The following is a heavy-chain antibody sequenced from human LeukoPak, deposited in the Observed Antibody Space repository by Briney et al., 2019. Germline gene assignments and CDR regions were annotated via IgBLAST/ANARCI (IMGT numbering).Heavy chain of an antibody. CDR2: IYSGGST. D-gene: IGHD2-21*02. CDR1: GFTVSSNY. J-gene: IGHJ5*02. CDR3: ARGPFYCGGDCYPS. Sequence: GGSLRLSCAASGFTVSSNYMSWVRQAPGKGLEWVSVIYSGGSTYYADSVKGRFTISRDNSKNTLYLQMNSLRAEDTAGYYCARGPFYCGGDCYPSWGQGTLVTVSS. V-gene: IGHV3-66*01.